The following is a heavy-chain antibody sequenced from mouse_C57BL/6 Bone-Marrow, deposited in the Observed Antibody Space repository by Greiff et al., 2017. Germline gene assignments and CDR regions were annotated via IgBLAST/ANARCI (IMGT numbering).Heavy chain of an antibody. CDR3: TRPRYDGGYPSLDF. V-gene: IGHV1-15*01. J-gene: IGHJ2*01. CDR1: GYTFTDYD. Sequence: QVQLQQSGAELVRPGASVTLSCKASGYTFTDYDMHWVKQTPVHGLEWIGAIDPETGGTAYNQKFKGKAILTADKSSSTAYMELRSLTSEDTSVDYGTRPRYDGGYPSLDFGGRGTTLTVSA. D-gene: IGHD1-1*02. CDR2: IDPETGGT.